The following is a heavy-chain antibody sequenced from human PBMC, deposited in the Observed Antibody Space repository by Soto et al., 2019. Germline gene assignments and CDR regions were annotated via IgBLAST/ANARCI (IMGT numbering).Heavy chain of an antibody. V-gene: IGHV1-2*02. CDR1: RYTFTGYY. CDR3: AAPEGYSGSYFDY. Sequence: QVQLVQSGAEVKQPGASVRVSCRASRYTFTGYYMHWVRQAPGQGLEWMGWINPNNGGTNYAQKFQGRVTMTSETSISTAYMELNSLRFDDTAVYYCAAPEGYSGSYFDYWGQGPLVTVSS. J-gene: IGHJ4*02. CDR2: INPNNGGT. D-gene: IGHD1-26*01.